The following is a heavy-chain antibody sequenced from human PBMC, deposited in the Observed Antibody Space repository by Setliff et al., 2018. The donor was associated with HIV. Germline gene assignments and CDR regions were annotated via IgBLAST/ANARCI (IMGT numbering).Heavy chain of an antibody. CDR3: ARGRSEEYYDFWSDYYNAFDI. V-gene: IGHV4-61*02. CDR2: IHSSGST. Sequence: PSETLSLTCAVSGGSISSGSHYWSWIRQPAGKGLEWIGRIHSSGSTNYNPSLKSRVNISVDTSKKQFSLNLSSVTAADTAVYYCARGRSEEYYDFWSDYYNAFDIWGQGTMVTVSS. D-gene: IGHD3-3*01. CDR1: GGSISSGSHY. J-gene: IGHJ3*02.